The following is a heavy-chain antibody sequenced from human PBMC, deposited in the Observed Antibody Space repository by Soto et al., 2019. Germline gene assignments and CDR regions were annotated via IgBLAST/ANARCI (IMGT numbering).Heavy chain of an antibody. CDR3: ARVGPPKYGMDV. CDR1: GYTFTGYY. Sequence: QVQLVQSGAEVKKPGASVKVSCKASGYTFTGYYMHWVRQAPGQGLEWMGWINPHSGGTNYAQKFQGWVTMTRDTSISTAYMELSRLRSDDTAVYYCARVGPPKYGMDVWGQGTTVTVSS. CDR2: INPHSGGT. J-gene: IGHJ6*02. V-gene: IGHV1-2*04.